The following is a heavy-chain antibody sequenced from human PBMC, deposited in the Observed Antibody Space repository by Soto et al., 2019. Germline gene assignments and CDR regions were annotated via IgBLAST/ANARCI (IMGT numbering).Heavy chain of an antibody. D-gene: IGHD2-21*02. CDR3: ARGGHVVLVTAALVY. V-gene: IGHV1-46*01. J-gene: IGHJ4*02. CDR1: GDTFTDYY. CDR2: VNPSGGHT. Sequence: QVQLMQSGAEVKKPGASVKVSCKASGDTFTDYYIHWVRQAPGQGLEWMGTVNPSGGHTTYAQHFLGRVTMTRYTSHSTLSMALTRRTSEATAVYYCARGGHVVLVTAALVYWGQGPLVTVSS.